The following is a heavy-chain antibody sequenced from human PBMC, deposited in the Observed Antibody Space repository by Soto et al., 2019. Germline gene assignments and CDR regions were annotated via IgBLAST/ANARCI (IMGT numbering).Heavy chain of an antibody. D-gene: IGHD1-26*01. Sequence: GGSLRLSCAASGFTFSSYDMHWVRQATGKGLEWVSAIGTAGDTYYPGSVKGRFTISRENAKNSLYLQMNSLRAGDTAVYYCARWGGSYAYYYYGMDAWGQGTTVTVSS. CDR1: GFTFSSYD. CDR2: IGTAGDT. CDR3: ARWGGSYAYYYYGMDA. V-gene: IGHV3-13*01. J-gene: IGHJ6*02.